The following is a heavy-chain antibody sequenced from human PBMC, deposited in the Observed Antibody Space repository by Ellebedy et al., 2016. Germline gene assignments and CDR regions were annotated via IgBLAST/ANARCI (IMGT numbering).Heavy chain of an antibody. CDR1: GGSISSSSYY. D-gene: IGHD5-18*01. Sequence: GSLRLXXTVSGGSISSSSYYWGWIRQPPGKGLEWIGSIYYSGSTYYNPSLKSRVTISVDTSKNQFSLKLSSVTAADTAVYYCARDPGYSYGYYYYYYMDVWGKGTTVTVSS. V-gene: IGHV4-39*07. CDR3: ARDPGYSYGYYYYYYMDV. CDR2: IYYSGST. J-gene: IGHJ6*03.